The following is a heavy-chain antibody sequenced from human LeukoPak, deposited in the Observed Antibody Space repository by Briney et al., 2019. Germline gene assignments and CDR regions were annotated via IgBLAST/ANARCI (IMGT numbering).Heavy chain of an antibody. CDR1: GFTVSNNY. Sequence: PGGSLRLSRAASGFTVSNNYMSWVRQAPGKGLEWVSLIYSDGSTSYTDSVKGRFTISRDNSKNTLSLQLNSLRAEDTAVYYCARDGGSSTKEPTGGYYYYGMDVWGQGTTVTVSS. D-gene: IGHD1-1*01. V-gene: IGHV3-53*01. CDR2: IYSDGST. CDR3: ARDGGSSTKEPTGGYYYYGMDV. J-gene: IGHJ6*02.